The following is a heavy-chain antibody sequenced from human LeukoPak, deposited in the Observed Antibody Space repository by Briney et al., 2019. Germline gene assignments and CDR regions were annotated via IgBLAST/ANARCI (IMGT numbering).Heavy chain of an antibody. CDR3: ARGTGWSYYFDY. CDR1: DYSISSGYY. J-gene: IGHJ4*02. Sequence: PSETLSLTCIVSDYSISSGYYWGWIRQPPGKGLEWIGTIYHSGSSYYNPFLKSRFTMSVDTSKNQFSLRLSSVTAADTAVYYCARGTGWSYYFDYWGQGTLVTVSS. CDR2: IYHSGSS. D-gene: IGHD6-19*01. V-gene: IGHV4-38-2*02.